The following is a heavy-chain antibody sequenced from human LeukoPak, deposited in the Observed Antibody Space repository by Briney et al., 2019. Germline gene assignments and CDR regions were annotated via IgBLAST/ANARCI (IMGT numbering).Heavy chain of an antibody. D-gene: IGHD4-17*01. Sequence: PGGSLRLSCAASGFTFSSYGMHWVRQAPGKGLEWVAVIWYDGSNKYYADSVKGRFTISRDNSKNTLYLQMNSLRAEDTAVYYCARTKDYGDYVLNGMDVWGQGTTVTVSS. J-gene: IGHJ6*02. CDR2: IWYDGSNK. CDR1: GFTFSSYG. V-gene: IGHV3-33*01. CDR3: ARTKDYGDYVLNGMDV.